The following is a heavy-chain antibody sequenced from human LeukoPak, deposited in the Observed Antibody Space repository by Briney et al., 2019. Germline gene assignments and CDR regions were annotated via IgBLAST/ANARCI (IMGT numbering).Heavy chain of an antibody. CDR1: GGSFSGCQ. D-gene: IGHD4-17*01. CDR3: ARIYGDYIMY. V-gene: IGHV4-34*01. Sequence: SETLSLTCAVYGGSFSGCQWSWIRQSPGKGLEWIGEINDSGTSKYNPALKSRVTISVDTSKNQFSLRLRSVTAADTAVYYCARIYGDYIMYWGQGTRLTVSS. J-gene: IGHJ4*02. CDR2: INDSGTS.